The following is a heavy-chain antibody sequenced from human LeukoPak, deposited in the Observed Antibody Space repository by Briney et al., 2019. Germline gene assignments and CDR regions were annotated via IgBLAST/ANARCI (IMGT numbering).Heavy chain of an antibody. CDR3: ARHSSSWYGNWFDP. D-gene: IGHD6-13*01. Sequence: SETLSLTCTVSGGSISSYYWSWIRQPAGKGLEWIGRIYTSGSTNYNPSLKSRVTMSVDTSKNQFSLKLGSVTAADTAVYYCARHSSSWYGNWFDPWGQGTLVTVSS. CDR1: GGSISSYY. V-gene: IGHV4-4*07. CDR2: IYTSGST. J-gene: IGHJ5*02.